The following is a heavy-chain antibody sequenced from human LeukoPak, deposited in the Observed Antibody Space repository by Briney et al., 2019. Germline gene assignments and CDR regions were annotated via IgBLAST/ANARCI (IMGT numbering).Heavy chain of an antibody. CDR3: AKEGGMGYFDWLPYYFDY. CDR1: GFTFNTYG. V-gene: IGHV3-30*02. D-gene: IGHD3-9*01. J-gene: IGHJ4*02. Sequence: PGGSLRLSCAASGFTFNTYGMHWVRQAPGKGLEWVAFIRYDGSYKYYADSVKGRFTISRDNSKNTLYLQMNSLRAEDTAVYYCAKEGGMGYFDWLPYYFDYWGQGTLVTVSS. CDR2: IRYDGSYK.